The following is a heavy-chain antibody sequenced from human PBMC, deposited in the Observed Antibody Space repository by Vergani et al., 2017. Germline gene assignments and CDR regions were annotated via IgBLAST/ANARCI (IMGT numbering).Heavy chain of an antibody. Sequence: QVQLVESGGGVVQPGRSLRLSCAASGFTFSSYGMHWVRQAPGKGLEWVAVIWYDGSNKYYADSVKGRFTISRDNSKTTLYLQMNSLRAEDTAVYYCARDRESRLLWFGELYFDYWGQGTLVTVSS. CDR2: IWYDGSNK. J-gene: IGHJ4*02. CDR1: GFTFSSYG. V-gene: IGHV3-33*01. CDR3: ARDRESRLLWFGELYFDY. D-gene: IGHD3-10*01.